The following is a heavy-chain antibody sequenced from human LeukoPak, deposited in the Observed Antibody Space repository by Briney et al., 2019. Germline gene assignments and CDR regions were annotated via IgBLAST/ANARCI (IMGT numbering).Heavy chain of an antibody. D-gene: IGHD2-2*02. CDR1: GGSISSYY. CDR2: IYYSGST. V-gene: IGHV4-59*12. Sequence: PSETLSLTCTVSGGSISSYYWSWIRQPPGKGLEWIGYIYYSGSTNYNPSLKSRVTISVDTSKNQFSLKLSSVTAADTAVYYCARWGLGYCSSTSCYTYYYYGMDVWGQGTTVTVSS. CDR3: ARWGLGYCSSTSCYTYYYYGMDV. J-gene: IGHJ6*02.